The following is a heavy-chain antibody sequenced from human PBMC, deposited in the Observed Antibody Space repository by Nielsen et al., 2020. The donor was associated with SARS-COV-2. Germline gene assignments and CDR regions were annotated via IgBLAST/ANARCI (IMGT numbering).Heavy chain of an antibody. CDR3: VRVRDDGFYYDTGPFDI. J-gene: IGHJ4*02. CDR2: INQDGSEK. CDR1: GFTFGRYC. D-gene: IGHD3-22*01. V-gene: IGHV3-7*01. Sequence: GVLKISCVASGFTFGRYCMSWVRQAPGKGLEWVTNINQDGSEKYYVDSVKGRFTISRDNTENTLYLQMNSLRAEDTAVYYCVRVRDDGFYYDTGPFDIWGQGSLVTVSS.